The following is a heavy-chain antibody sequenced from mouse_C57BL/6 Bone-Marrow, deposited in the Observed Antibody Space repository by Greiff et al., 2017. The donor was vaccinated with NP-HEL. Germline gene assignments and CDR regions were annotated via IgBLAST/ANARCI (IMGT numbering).Heavy chain of an antibody. D-gene: IGHD1-1*01. V-gene: IGHV5-17*01. CDR3: ARPFITTVVAIDY. CDR2: ISSGSSTI. Sequence: EVKVVESGGGLVKPGGSLKLSCAASGFTFSDYGMHWVRQAPEKGLEWVAYISSGSSTIYYADTVKGRFTISRDNAKNTLFLQMTSLRSEDTAMYYCARPFITTVVAIDYWGQGTTLTVSS. J-gene: IGHJ2*01. CDR1: GFTFSDYG.